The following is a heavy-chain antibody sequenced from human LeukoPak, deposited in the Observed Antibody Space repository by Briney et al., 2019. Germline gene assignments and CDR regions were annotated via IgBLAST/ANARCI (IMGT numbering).Heavy chain of an antibody. CDR1: GYTFTSYG. Sequence: GASVKVSCKASGYTFTSYGISWVRQAPGQGLEWMGWISAYNGNTNYAQKLQGRVTMTTDTSTSTAYMELRSLRSDDTAVYYCARDNSGYSSSWYYYYYMDVWGKGTTVTISS. D-gene: IGHD6-13*01. V-gene: IGHV1-18*01. J-gene: IGHJ6*03. CDR2: ISAYNGNT. CDR3: ARDNSGYSSSWYYYYYMDV.